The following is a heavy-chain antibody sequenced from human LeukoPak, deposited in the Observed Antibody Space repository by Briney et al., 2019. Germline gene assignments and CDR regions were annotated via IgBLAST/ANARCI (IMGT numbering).Heavy chain of an antibody. CDR1: GFTFSSYS. D-gene: IGHD6-6*01. CDR3: AGLAARQIPDY. V-gene: IGHV3-21*01. J-gene: IGHJ4*02. Sequence: PGGFLRLSCAASGFTFSSYSMNWVRQAPGKGLEWVSSISSSSSYIYYADSVKGRFTISRDNAKNSLYLQMNSLRAEDTAVYYCAGLAARQIPDYWGQGTLVTVSS. CDR2: ISSSSSYI.